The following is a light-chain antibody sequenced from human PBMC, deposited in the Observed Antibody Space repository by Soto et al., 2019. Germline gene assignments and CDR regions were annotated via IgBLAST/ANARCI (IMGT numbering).Light chain of an antibody. V-gene: IGKV1-27*01. J-gene: IGKJ5*01. CDR1: QGISNY. CDR2: AAS. Sequence: IQMTQSPSSLSASVGDRVTITCRASQGISNYLAWYQQKPGKVPKLLIYAASTLQSGVPSRFSGSGSGTDFTLTISSLQLEDVATYYCQKYNSAPAFGQGTRLEIK. CDR3: QKYNSAPA.